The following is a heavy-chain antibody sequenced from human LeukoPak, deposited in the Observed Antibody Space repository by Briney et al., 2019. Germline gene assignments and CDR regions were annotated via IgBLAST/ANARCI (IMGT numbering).Heavy chain of an antibody. V-gene: IGHV3-7*03. D-gene: IGHD3-10*01. CDR3: ARDDHYGSGSYPGRHYYYYGMDV. CDR2: IKEDGSEK. J-gene: IGHJ6*02. CDR1: GFTFSTYW. Sequence: GGSLRLSCVASGFTFSTYWMSWVRQAPGKGLEWVANIKEDGSEKYYVDSVKGRFTISRDNAKNSLYLQMNSLRAEDTAVYYCARDDHYGSGSYPGRHYYYYGMDVWGQGTTVTVSS.